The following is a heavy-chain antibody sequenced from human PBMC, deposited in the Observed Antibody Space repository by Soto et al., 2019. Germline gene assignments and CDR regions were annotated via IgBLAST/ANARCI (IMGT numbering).Heavy chain of an antibody. CDR1: GGSMSSNY. Sequence: SETLSLTCTVSGGSMSSNYWSWNRQSPAKGLEWIGFVYYGGTNYNPSFESRVTMSVDTPKKQFALELTEVTAAEPAVYYCVSYRGAFYFDHWGQGTLVTVSS. J-gene: IGHJ4*02. V-gene: IGHV4-59*12. D-gene: IGHD3-10*01. CDR3: VSYRGAFYFDH. CDR2: VYYGGT.